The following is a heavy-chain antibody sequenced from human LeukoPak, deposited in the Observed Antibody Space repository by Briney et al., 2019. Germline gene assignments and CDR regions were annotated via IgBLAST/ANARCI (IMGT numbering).Heavy chain of an antibody. V-gene: IGHV3-11*04. Sequence: GGSLRLSCAASGFTFSDYYMSWIRQAPGKGLEWVSYISSSGSTIYYADSVKGRFTISRDNAKNSLYLQMNSLRAEDTAVYYCASPVGRYCSSTSCYGPLDYWGQGTLVTVSS. CDR3: ASPVGRYCSSTSCYGPLDY. J-gene: IGHJ4*02. CDR1: GFTFSDYY. D-gene: IGHD2-2*01. CDR2: ISSSGSTI.